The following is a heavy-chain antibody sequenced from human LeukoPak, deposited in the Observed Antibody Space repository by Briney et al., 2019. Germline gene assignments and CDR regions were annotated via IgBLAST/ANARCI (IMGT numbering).Heavy chain of an antibody. Sequence: ASAKVSCKASGYTFADYYIHWVRQAPGQGLEWMGRINPKNGGTNYAQKFQGRVTLTRDTSISTAYMELSRLRSDDTAVFYCARDPWGGDIVVVPAAIHDPWGQGTLVIVSS. D-gene: IGHD2-2*01. J-gene: IGHJ5*02. CDR1: GYTFADYY. V-gene: IGHV1-2*06. CDR3: ARDPWGGDIVVVPAAIHDP. CDR2: INPKNGGT.